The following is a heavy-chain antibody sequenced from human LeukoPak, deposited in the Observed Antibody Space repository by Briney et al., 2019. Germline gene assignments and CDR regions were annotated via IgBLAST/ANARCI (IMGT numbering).Heavy chain of an antibody. Sequence: GASVKVSCKASGYTFTSYGISWVRQAPGQGLEWMGWISAYNGNTNYAQKLQGRVTMTTDTSTSTAYMELRSLRSDDTAVYYCARGVAAAGIFLGTTRNHNWFDPWGQGTLVTVSS. CDR1: GYTFTSYG. V-gene: IGHV1-18*01. CDR2: ISAYNGNT. CDR3: ARGVAAAGIFLGTTRNHNWFDP. D-gene: IGHD6-13*01. J-gene: IGHJ5*02.